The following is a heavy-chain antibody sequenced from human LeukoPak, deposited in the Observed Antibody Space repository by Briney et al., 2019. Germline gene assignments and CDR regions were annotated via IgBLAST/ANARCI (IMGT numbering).Heavy chain of an antibody. D-gene: IGHD3-22*01. V-gene: IGHV1-2*02. CDR2: INPNSGGT. CDR3: ARNYYDSSGYYY. J-gene: IGHJ4*02. CDR1: GYTFTGYY. Sequence: ASVKVSCKASGYTFTGYYMHWVRQAPGQGLEWMGWINPNSGGTNYAQKFQGRVTMTRATSISTAYMELSRLRSDDTAVYYCARNYYDSSGYYYWGQGTLVTVSS.